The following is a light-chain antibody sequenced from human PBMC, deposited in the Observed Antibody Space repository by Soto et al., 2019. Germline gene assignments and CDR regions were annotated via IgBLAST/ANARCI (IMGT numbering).Light chain of an antibody. J-gene: IGKJ5*01. V-gene: IGKV1-33*01. CDR2: DAS. Sequence: DIQMSQSPSSLSASVGDRVTITCRASQGISIYLNWFQQKPGKAPKLLIYDASNVQTGVPSRFSGSGSGTDFTLIISRLQPEDIATYYCQQHDNFPTFGQGTRLEIK. CDR1: QGISIY. CDR3: QQHDNFPT.